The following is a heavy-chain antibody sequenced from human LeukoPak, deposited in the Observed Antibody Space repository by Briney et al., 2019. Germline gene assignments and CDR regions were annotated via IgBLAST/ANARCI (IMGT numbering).Heavy chain of an antibody. D-gene: IGHD3-16*01. Sequence: GGSLRLSCAASGFTFSSYGMHWVRQAPGKGLEWVAVISYDGSDKYYADSVKGRFTIARDNSKNTLYLQMNSLRAEDTAVYYRAKDALGGVFLDYWGQGTLVTVSS. V-gene: IGHV3-30*18. CDR1: GFTFSSYG. CDR2: ISYDGSDK. J-gene: IGHJ4*02. CDR3: AKDALGGVFLDY.